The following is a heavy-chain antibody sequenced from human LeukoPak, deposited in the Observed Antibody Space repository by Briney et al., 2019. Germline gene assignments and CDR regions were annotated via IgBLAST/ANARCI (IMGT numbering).Heavy chain of an antibody. CDR2: ISYDGSNK. V-gene: IGHV3-30*18. J-gene: IGHJ4*02. Sequence: GGSLRLSCAASGFTFSSYGMHWVRQAPGKGLEWVAVISYDGSNKYYADSVKGRFTISRDNSKNTLYLQMNSLRAEDTAVYYCAKVSDSSSSVYWGQGTLVTVSS. CDR1: GFTFSSYG. CDR3: AKVSDSSSSVY. D-gene: IGHD6-6*01.